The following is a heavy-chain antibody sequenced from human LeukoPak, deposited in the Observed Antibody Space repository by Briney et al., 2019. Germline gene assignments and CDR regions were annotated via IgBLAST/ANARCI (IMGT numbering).Heavy chain of an antibody. Sequence: SGGSLRLSCAAAGFTFDDYGMSWVRQAPGKGLEWVSGIRWNGGSTGYADSVKGRFTISRDNAKNSLYLQMNSLRAEDTAVYYCARDHPVGYCSSTSCQNVYFDYWGQGTLVTVSS. V-gene: IGHV3-20*04. D-gene: IGHD2-2*01. CDR2: IRWNGGST. CDR1: GFTFDDYG. J-gene: IGHJ4*02. CDR3: ARDHPVGYCSSTSCQNVYFDY.